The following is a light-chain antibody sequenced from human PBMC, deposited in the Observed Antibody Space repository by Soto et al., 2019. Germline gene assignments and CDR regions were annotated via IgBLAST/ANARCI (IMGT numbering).Light chain of an antibody. CDR3: QQYGNSPFT. V-gene: IGKV3-20*01. Sequence: EIVLTQSPGTLSLSLGERAPLSCRASQSISSTSLAWYQQKPGQAPRLLIYGASTRATGIPDRFSGSESGTDFTLTISRLEPEDFVVYYCQQYGNSPFTFGQGTRLEIK. CDR1: QSISSTS. CDR2: GAS. J-gene: IGKJ5*01.